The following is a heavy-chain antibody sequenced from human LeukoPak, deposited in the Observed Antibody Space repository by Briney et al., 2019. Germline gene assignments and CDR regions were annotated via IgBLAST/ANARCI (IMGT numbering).Heavy chain of an antibody. CDR2: IKSDGSTT. D-gene: IGHD4-17*01. CDR3: ARERIVYGDEPPLESDDYAAPPPFDAFDI. Sequence: GGTLRLSCAASGFTFSSYGMIWVRQAPGKGLVWVSRIKSDGSTTSYADSVKGRFTISRDNAKNSLYLQMNSLRAEDTAVYYCARERIVYGDEPPLESDDYAAPPPFDAFDIWGQGTMVTVSS. CDR1: GFTFSSYG. J-gene: IGHJ3*02. V-gene: IGHV3-74*01.